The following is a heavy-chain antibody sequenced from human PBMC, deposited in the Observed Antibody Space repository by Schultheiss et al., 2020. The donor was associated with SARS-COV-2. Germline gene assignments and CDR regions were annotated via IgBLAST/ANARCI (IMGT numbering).Heavy chain of an antibody. CDR2: IYYSGST. Sequence: SQTLSLTCTVSGGSISSYYWSWIRQPAGKGLEWIGYIYYSGSTNYNPSLKSRVTISVDTSMNHFSLMLSSVTAADTAVYYCARGQQGFGELLSHDAFDIWGQGTMVTVSS. D-gene: IGHD3-10*01. CDR3: ARGQQGFGELLSHDAFDI. V-gene: IGHV4-59*12. J-gene: IGHJ3*02. CDR1: GGSISSYY.